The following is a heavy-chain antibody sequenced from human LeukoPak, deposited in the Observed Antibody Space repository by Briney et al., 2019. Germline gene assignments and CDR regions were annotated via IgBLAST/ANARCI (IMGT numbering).Heavy chain of an antibody. V-gene: IGHV3-23*01. CDR2: ISGSGGST. CDR1: GFTFSSYA. J-gene: IGHJ4*02. Sequence: GGSLRLSCAASGFTFSSYAMSWVRQAPGKGLEWVSAISGSGGSTYYADSVKGRFTISRDNSKNTLYLQMNSLRSDDTAVYYCARRGLGGSYDYWGQGTLVTVSS. CDR3: ARRGLGGSYDY. D-gene: IGHD3-10*01.